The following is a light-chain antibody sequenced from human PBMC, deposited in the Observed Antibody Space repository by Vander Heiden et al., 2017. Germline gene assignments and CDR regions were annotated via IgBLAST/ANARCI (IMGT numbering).Light chain of an antibody. V-gene: IGLV3-21*02. CDR3: QVWDSTSDHRV. CDR2: DNG. CDR1: NTGSKS. J-gene: IGLJ3*02. Sequence: SYVLTQPPSVSVAAGQTARITCGGNNTGSKSVHWYQQKPGQAPVLVVYDNGDRPSGIPERLSGSNSGNTATLTISRVEAGDEADYHCQVWDSTSDHRVFGGGTKLTVL.